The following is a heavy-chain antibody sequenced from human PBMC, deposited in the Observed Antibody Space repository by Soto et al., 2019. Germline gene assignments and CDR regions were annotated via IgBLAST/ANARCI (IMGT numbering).Heavy chain of an antibody. Sequence: EVQLVESGGGLVQPGGSLRLSCAASGFTFSDFWMRWVRQAPGKGLEWVANIKHDGSEEHFVDSVKGRFTISRDNAKNSLYLQMSSLRAEDTAVYYCVRTSGLDYWGQGGLVTVSS. CDR3: VRTSGLDY. CDR1: GFTFSDFW. V-gene: IGHV3-7*01. CDR2: IKHDGSEE. J-gene: IGHJ4*02.